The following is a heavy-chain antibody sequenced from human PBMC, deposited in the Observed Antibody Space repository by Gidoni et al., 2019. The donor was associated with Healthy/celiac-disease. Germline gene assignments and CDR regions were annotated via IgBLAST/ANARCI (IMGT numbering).Heavy chain of an antibody. CDR3: ARGAGYYYDSSGYYYV. V-gene: IGHV1-69*06. CDR1: GGTFSSYA. J-gene: IGHJ4*02. Sequence: QVQLVQSGAEVKKPGSSVKVSCKASGGTFSSYAIRWVRQAPGQGLEWMGGIIPIFGTANYAQKFQGRVTITADKSTRTAYMELSSLRSEDTAVYYCARGAGYYYDSSGYYYVWGQGTLVTVSS. D-gene: IGHD3-22*01. CDR2: IIPIFGTA.